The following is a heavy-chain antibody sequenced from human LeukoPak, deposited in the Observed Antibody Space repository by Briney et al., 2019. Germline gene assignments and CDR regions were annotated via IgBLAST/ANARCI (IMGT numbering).Heavy chain of an antibody. CDR2: TSADESIK. J-gene: IGHJ4*02. CDR3: ARDPVLGAPDYLDY. V-gene: IGHV3-30-3*01. D-gene: IGHD1-26*01. Sequence: GGSLRLSCTVSGFPFTDYVIHWVRQAPGKGLEWVAVTSADESIKIYNDSVRGRFTISRDNSKNIQYLQMNSMRVEDTAVYYCARDPVLGAPDYLDYWGRGTLVTVSS. CDR1: GFPFTDYV.